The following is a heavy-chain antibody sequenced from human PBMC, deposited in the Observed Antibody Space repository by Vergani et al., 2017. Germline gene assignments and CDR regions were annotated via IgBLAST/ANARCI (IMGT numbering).Heavy chain of an antibody. CDR3: AKVGRSEVAGTFGAFDI. CDR2: LSASDRRT. V-gene: IGHV3-23*01. Sequence: EVQLLESGGDLVQPGGSLRLSCAASGFTFIMHAMSWVRQAPGKGLEWVSTLSASDRRTPYADSVKGRFTISRDNSKNTLFLHMNSLRPEDTAVYYCAKVGRSEVAGTFGAFDIWGQGTMVTVSS. D-gene: IGHD6-19*01. J-gene: IGHJ3*02. CDR1: GFTFIMHA.